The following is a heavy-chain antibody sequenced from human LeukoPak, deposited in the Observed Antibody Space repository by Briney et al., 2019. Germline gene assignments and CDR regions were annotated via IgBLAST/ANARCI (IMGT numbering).Heavy chain of an antibody. V-gene: IGHV4-34*01. J-gene: IGHJ5*02. D-gene: IGHD2-2*01. CDR3: ANVVPAAMYSWFDP. CDR2: IHHSGNT. Sequence: SETLSLTCTVSGGSISSYYWSWIRQPPGKGLEWIGEIHHSGNTNYNPSLKSRVTISVDTSKNQFSLKLRSVTAADTAVYYCANVVPAAMYSWFDPWGQGTLVTVSS. CDR1: GGSISSYY.